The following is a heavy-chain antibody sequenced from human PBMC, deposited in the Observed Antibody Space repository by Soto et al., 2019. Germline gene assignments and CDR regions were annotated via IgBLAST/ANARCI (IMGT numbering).Heavy chain of an antibody. CDR2: IYPGDSDT. CDR1: GYSFTTYW. V-gene: IGHV5-51*01. CDR3: ARVYSSGSDY. D-gene: IGHD6-19*01. J-gene: IGHJ4*02. Sequence: GESLKISCKGSGYSFTTYWIGWVRQMPGKGLEWMGIIYPGDSDTKYSPSFQGQVTISADKSINTAYLQWSSLQASDSAMYYCARVYSSGSDYWGQGTLVTVSS.